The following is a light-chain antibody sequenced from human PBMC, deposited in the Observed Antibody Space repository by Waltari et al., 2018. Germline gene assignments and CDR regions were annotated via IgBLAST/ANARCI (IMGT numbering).Light chain of an antibody. Sequence: DIQMTQSPSSLSASVGDRVTITCRESQSISNSLNWYQQKPGKAPKLLNYAAFSLQRGVPSRFSGSASGTYFTLTISSLQPEDFATYYCLQSYTTPLTFGGGTNVEIK. CDR3: LQSYTTPLT. V-gene: IGKV1-39*01. CDR1: QSISNS. CDR2: AAF. J-gene: IGKJ4*01.